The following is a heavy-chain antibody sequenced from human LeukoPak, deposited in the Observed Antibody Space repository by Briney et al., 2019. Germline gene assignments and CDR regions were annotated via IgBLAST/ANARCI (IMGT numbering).Heavy chain of an antibody. Sequence: ASVKVSCKASGYSFTSYYMHWVRQAPGQGLEWMRLINPSGSSTTYAQKFQGRVTMTRDMSTSTDYMELTSLTSDDTAVYCCARDNSLGDSAWWFDPWGQGTLVTVSS. CDR1: GYSFTSYY. CDR3: ARDNSLGDSAWWFDP. J-gene: IGHJ5*02. V-gene: IGHV1-46*01. CDR2: INPSGSST. D-gene: IGHD1-26*01.